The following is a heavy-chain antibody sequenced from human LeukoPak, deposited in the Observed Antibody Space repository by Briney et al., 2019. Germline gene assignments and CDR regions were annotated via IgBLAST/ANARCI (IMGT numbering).Heavy chain of an antibody. CDR3: ATRDYDSSGSFDY. Sequence: ASVKVSYKVSGYTLTELSMHWVRQAPGKGLEWMGGFDPEDGETIYAQKFQGRVTMTEDTSTDTAYMELSSLRSEDTAVYYCATRDYDSSGSFDYWGQGTLVTVSS. D-gene: IGHD3-22*01. CDR1: GYTLTELS. CDR2: FDPEDGET. V-gene: IGHV1-24*01. J-gene: IGHJ4*02.